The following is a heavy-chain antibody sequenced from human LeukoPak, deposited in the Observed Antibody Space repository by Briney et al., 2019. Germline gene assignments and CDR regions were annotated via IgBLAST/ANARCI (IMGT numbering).Heavy chain of an antibody. D-gene: IGHD2-2*01. Sequence: SETLSLTCAVSGGSFSGYYWSWIRQSPGKGLEWIGEINHSGSTIYNPSLKSRVTISVDTSKNQFSLKLSSVTAADTAVYYCARARRSSTSLIGGMDVWGQGTTVTVSS. CDR1: GGSFSGYY. CDR3: ARARRSSTSLIGGMDV. CDR2: INHSGST. J-gene: IGHJ6*02. V-gene: IGHV4-34*01.